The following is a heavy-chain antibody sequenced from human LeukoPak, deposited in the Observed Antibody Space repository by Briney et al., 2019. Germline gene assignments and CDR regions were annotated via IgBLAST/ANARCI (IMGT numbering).Heavy chain of an antibody. D-gene: IGHD4-23*01. Sequence: GGSLRLSCAASGFSFSSHGMSWVRQAPGKGLEWVSGIIGGAGSTYYADSVKGRFTISRDNSKNTLYLQMNSLRAEDTAVYYCAKDFNGGTYYWGQGTLVTVSS. V-gene: IGHV3-23*01. J-gene: IGHJ4*02. CDR2: IIGGAGST. CDR1: GFSFSSHG. CDR3: AKDFNGGTYY.